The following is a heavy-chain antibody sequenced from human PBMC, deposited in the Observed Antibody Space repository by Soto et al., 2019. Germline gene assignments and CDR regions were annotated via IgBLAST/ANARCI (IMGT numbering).Heavy chain of an antibody. V-gene: IGHV1-69*02. D-gene: IGHD3-3*01. CDR3: ARGATIFGVVPVVSALDI. CDR2: IIPILGIA. CDR1: GGTFSSYT. J-gene: IGHJ3*02. Sequence: ASVKVSCKASGGTFSSYTISWVRQAPGQGLEWMGRIIPILGIANYAQKFQGRVTITADKSTSTAYMELSSLRSEDTAVYYCARGATIFGVVPVVSALDIWGQGTMVTV.